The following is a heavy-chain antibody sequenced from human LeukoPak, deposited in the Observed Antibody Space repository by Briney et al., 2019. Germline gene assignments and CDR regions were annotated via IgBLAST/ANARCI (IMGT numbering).Heavy chain of an antibody. J-gene: IGHJ3*01. Sequence: GESLKISCKGSGYTFTTYWIGWVRQMPGKGLEWIGLRNPADSDTRYSPSFQGQVSISVDKSISTAYLQWSSLKASDTAMYYCARHVSSSRVAYDVWGQGTMVSVSS. CDR3: ARHVSSSRVAYDV. CDR1: GYTFTTYW. V-gene: IGHV5-51*01. D-gene: IGHD2-2*01. CDR2: RNPADSDT.